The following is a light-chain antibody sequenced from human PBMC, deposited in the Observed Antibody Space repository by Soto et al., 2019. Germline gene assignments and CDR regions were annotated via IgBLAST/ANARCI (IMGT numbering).Light chain of an antibody. CDR1: QIIMRKY. CDR3: QQYGSSPSWT. J-gene: IGKJ1*01. V-gene: IGKV3-20*01. Sequence: EIVLTQSPGTLSLPPGERATLSCRASQIIMRKYLAWYQQKPGQAPRLLIYGASSRATGIPDRFSGSGSGTDFTLTISRLEPEDFAVYYCQQYGSSPSWTFGQGTKVDIK. CDR2: GAS.